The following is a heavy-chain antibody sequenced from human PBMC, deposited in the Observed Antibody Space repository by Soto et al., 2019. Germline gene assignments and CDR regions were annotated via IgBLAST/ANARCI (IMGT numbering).Heavy chain of an antibody. CDR3: AREQDSSLVNFDC. D-gene: IGHD6-13*01. CDR2: TRNKANSYIT. CDR1: GFTFSDHY. J-gene: IGHJ4*02. V-gene: IGHV3-72*01. Sequence: EVPLVESGGGLVQPGGSLRLSCAASGFTFSDHYMDWVRQTPGKGLEWVGRTRNKANSYITEYAASVKGRFTISRDDSKNSVYLQLNSLKTENTAVYYCAREQDSSLVNFDCWGQGTLVTVSS.